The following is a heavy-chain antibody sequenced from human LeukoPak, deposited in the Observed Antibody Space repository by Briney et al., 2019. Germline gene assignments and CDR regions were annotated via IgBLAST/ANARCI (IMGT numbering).Heavy chain of an antibody. Sequence: GGSLRLSCAASGFTFSSYAMRWVRQAPGKGLQWVSAISGSGGSTYYADSVKGRFTISRDNSKNTLYLQMNSLRAEDTAVYYCAKDRSSLYYYMDVWGKGTTVTVSS. D-gene: IGHD6-19*01. CDR2: ISGSGGST. J-gene: IGHJ6*03. CDR1: GFTFSSYA. V-gene: IGHV3-23*01. CDR3: AKDRSSLYYYMDV.